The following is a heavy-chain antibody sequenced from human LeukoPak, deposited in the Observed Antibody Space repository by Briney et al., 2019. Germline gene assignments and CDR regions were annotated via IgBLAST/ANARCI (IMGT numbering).Heavy chain of an antibody. Sequence: ASVKVSCKASGGTFSCYAISWVRQAPGQGLEWMGGIIPIFGTANYAQKFQGRVTITADESTSTAYMELSSLRSEDTAVYYCASSGHYYDSSGYNFWGQGTLVTVSS. CDR3: ASSGHYYDSSGYNF. CDR1: GGTFSCYA. CDR2: IIPIFGTA. D-gene: IGHD3-22*01. V-gene: IGHV1-69*13. J-gene: IGHJ4*02.